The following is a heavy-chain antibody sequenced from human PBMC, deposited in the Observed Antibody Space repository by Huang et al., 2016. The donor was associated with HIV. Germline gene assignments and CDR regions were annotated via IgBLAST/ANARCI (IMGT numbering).Heavy chain of an antibody. CDR3: ARDATKNPRGWFDP. J-gene: IGHJ5*02. CDR1: GGSLSGYY. V-gene: IGHV4-34*02. Sequence: QVHLQQWGAGLLKSAETLSLTCAVYGGSLSGYYWSWLRQTPGKGLEWIGEINHLGSTNDNPSLKSRVSISMDGSKKQFSLKLGSISDADTAVYFCARDATKNPRGWFDPWGQGTLVTVSS. CDR2: INHLGST. D-gene: IGHD3-10*01.